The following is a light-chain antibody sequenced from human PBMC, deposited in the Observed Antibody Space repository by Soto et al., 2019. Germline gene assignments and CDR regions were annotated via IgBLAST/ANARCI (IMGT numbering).Light chain of an antibody. CDR1: QDILKY. Sequence: IQMTQSPASLSASIGDQVTITCRASQDILKYVNWYQQKSGQAPTILIFETSSLERRVPTRFKGSGYGTSFSLTIDSLQPDDFATYFCQQSYNAPHTVGQGT. J-gene: IGKJ2*01. CDR3: QQSYNAPHT. V-gene: IGKV1-39*01. CDR2: ETS.